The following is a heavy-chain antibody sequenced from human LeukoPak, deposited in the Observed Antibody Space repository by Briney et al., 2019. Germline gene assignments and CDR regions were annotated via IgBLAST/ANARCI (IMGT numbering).Heavy chain of an antibody. CDR3: AKDPYRVVFATGNYLDP. Sequence: GGSLRLSCATSGFTFSNYGMHWVRQAPGKGLEWVAVISSDETNIRYGDSVRGRFTVSRDNAKNTIYLQMNSLGADDTAVYYCAKDPYRVVFATGNYLDPWGQGTLVTVSS. V-gene: IGHV3-30*18. CDR2: ISSDETNI. CDR1: GFTFSNYG. J-gene: IGHJ5*02. D-gene: IGHD2-15*01.